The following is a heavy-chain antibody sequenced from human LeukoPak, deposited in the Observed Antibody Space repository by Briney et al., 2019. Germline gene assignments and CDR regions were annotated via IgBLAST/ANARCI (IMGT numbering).Heavy chain of an antibody. D-gene: IGHD4-17*01. CDR3: ARDGAPMGYGDPRLPLYYYYYLDV. Sequence: PGRSLRLSCAASGFTFSSYAMHWVRQAPGKGLEWVAVISYDGSNNYYADSVRGRFTISRDTSKNTLYLKMNSLRADDTDDCYFARDGAPMGYGDPRLPLYYYYYLDVWGKGTTITVSS. CDR2: ISYDGSNN. CDR1: GFTFSSYA. J-gene: IGHJ6*03. V-gene: IGHV3-30*04.